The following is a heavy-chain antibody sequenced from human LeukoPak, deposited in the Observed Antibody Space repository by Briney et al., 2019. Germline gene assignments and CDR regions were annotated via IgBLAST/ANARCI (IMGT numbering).Heavy chain of an antibody. CDR2: ISSSSSYI. J-gene: IGHJ4*02. V-gene: IGHV3-21*01. D-gene: IGHD3-9*01. CDR3: ARDQSIVRLVITSPEFDY. CDR1: GFTFSSYS. Sequence: GGSLRLSCAASGFTFSSYSMNWVRQAPGKGLEWVSSISSSSSYIYYADSVKGRFTISRDNAKNSLYLQMNSLRAEDTAVYYCARDQSIVRLVITSPEFDYWGQGTLVTVSS.